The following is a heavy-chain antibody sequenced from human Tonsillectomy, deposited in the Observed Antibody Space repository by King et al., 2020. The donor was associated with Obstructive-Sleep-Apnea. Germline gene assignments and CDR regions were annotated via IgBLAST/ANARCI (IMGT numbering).Heavy chain of an antibody. J-gene: IGHJ4*02. V-gene: IGHV3-11*01. Sequence: EQLVQSGGGLVKPGGSLRLSCAASAFSDYYMNWIRQAPGKGLEWVSYISSSGNTIFYAGSVKGRFTISRDMARNSLYLQMNSLRADDTAVYYCARGGGRIQLWPFDYWGQGTLVTVSS. D-gene: IGHD5-18*01. CDR3: ARGGGRIQLWPFDY. CDR2: ISSSGNTI. CDR1: AFSDYY.